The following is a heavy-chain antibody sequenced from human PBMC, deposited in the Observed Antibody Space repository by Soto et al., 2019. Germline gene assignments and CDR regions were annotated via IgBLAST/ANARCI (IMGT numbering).Heavy chain of an antibody. V-gene: IGHV4-34*01. D-gene: IGHD3-22*01. CDR3: ARHSPYDSSGYYPKYYYYYYGMDV. CDR2: INHSGST. CDR1: GGSFSGYY. Sequence: SETLSLTCAVYGGSFSGYYWSWIRQPPGKGLEWIGEINHSGSTNYNPSLKSRVTISVDTSKNQFSLKLSSVTAADTAVYYCARHSPYDSSGYYPKYYYYYYGMDVWGQGTTVTVSS. J-gene: IGHJ6*02.